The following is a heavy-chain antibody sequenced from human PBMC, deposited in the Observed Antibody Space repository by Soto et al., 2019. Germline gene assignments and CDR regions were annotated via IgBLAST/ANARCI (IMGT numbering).Heavy chain of an antibody. CDR2: IIPIFGTA. D-gene: IGHD3-9*01. V-gene: IGHV1-69*13. CDR3: ARGGVLRYFDWLFLLDY. J-gene: IGHJ4*02. Sequence: ASVKVSCKASGGTFSSYAISWVRQAPGQGLEWMGGIIPIFGTANYAQKFQGRVTITADESTSTAYMELSSLRSEDTAVYYCARGGVLRYFDWLFLLDYWGQGTLVT. CDR1: GGTFSSYA.